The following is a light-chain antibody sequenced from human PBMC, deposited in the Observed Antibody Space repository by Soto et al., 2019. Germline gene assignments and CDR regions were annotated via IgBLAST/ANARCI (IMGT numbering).Light chain of an antibody. CDR3: QQYDSSTCT. CDR1: QSLSNSY. CDR2: GSS. V-gene: IGKV3-20*01. Sequence: EIALTQSPGTLSLSPGERASLSCRASQSLSNSYLAWYQQKPGQAPRLLIYGSSYRATGIPDRFSGSGSGTDFTLTISRLEREDFAVYYCQQYDSSTCTFGPGTKVN. J-gene: IGKJ3*01.